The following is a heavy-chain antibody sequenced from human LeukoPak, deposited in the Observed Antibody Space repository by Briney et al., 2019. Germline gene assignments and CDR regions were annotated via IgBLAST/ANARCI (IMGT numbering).Heavy chain of an antibody. Sequence: GGSLRLSCAASGFPFRTSWMHWVRQAPGKGLVWVSRIDDDGRTTTYADSVKGRFTISRDNSKNTLYLQMNSLRPEDTAVYYCAKDAHFTVTTWPYYYYYGMDVWGQGTTVTVSS. D-gene: IGHD4-17*01. V-gene: IGHV3-74*01. CDR2: IDDDGRTT. CDR3: AKDAHFTVTTWPYYYYYGMDV. CDR1: GFPFRTSW. J-gene: IGHJ6*02.